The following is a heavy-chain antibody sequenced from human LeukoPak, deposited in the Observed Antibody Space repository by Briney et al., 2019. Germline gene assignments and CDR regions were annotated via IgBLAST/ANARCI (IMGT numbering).Heavy chain of an antibody. Sequence: TSETLSLTCAVYGGSFSGYYWSWIRQPPGKGLEWIGEINHSGSTNYNPSLKSRVTISVDTSKNQFSLKLSSVTAADTAVYYCARAAMITFGGASKYNWFDPWGQGTLVTVSS. J-gene: IGHJ5*02. V-gene: IGHV4-34*01. D-gene: IGHD3-16*01. CDR1: GGSFSGYY. CDR3: ARAAMITFGGASKYNWFDP. CDR2: INHSGST.